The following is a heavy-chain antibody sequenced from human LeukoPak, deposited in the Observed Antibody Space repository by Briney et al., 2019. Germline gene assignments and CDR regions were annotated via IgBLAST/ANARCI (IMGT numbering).Heavy chain of an antibody. CDR3: ARGDIVVVVAAAKYDASDI. CDR2: IIPIFGTA. V-gene: IGHV1-69*13. CDR1: GGTFSSYA. D-gene: IGHD2-15*01. J-gene: IGHJ3*02. Sequence: ASVKVSCKASGGTFSSYAISWVRQAPGQGLEWMGGIIPIFGTANYAQKFQGRVTITADESTSTAYMELSSLRSEDTAVYYCARGDIVVVVAAAKYDASDIWGQGTMVTVSS.